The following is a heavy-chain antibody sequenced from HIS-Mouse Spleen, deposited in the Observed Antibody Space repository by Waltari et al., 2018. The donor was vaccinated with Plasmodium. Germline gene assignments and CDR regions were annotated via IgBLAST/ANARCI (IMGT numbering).Heavy chain of an antibody. Sequence: QVQLVESGGGVVQPGRSLRLSCAASGFTFSSYGMHWVRQAPGKGVVWVAVIWYDGSNKYYADFVKGRFTISRDNSKNTLYLQMNSLRAEDTAVYYCARASGSLDGMDVWGQGTTVTVSS. CDR2: IWYDGSNK. CDR1: GFTFSSYG. D-gene: IGHD1-26*01. J-gene: IGHJ6*02. CDR3: ARASGSLDGMDV. V-gene: IGHV3-33*01.